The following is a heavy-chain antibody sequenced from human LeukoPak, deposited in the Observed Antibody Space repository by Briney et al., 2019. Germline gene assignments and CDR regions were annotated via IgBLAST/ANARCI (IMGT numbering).Heavy chain of an antibody. CDR2: ISYDGSNK. CDR1: GFTFSSYG. CDR3: AKDLSGY. V-gene: IGHV3-30*18. J-gene: IGHJ4*02. Sequence: GGSLRLSWAASGFTFSSYGMHWVRQAPGKGLEWVAVISYDGSNKYYADSVKGRFTISRDNSKNTLYLQMNSLRADDTAVYYCAKDLSGYWGQGTLVTVSS. D-gene: IGHD2/OR15-2a*01.